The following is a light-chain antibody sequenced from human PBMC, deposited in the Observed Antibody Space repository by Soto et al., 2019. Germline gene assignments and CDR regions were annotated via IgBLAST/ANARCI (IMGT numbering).Light chain of an antibody. CDR2: DAS. CDR1: ESVNSNY. J-gene: IGKJ1*01. Sequence: EIVLTQSPGTLSLSPGERATLSCRANESVNSNYLGWYQQRPGQAPRLLVYDASKRATGIPDRFSGSGSGTDFTLTISRLEPEDFAVYYCQQYSNSRTFGQGTKVDIK. CDR3: QQYSNSRT. V-gene: IGKV3-20*01.